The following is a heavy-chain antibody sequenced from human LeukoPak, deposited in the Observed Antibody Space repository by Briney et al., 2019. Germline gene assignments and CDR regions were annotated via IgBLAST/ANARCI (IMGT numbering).Heavy chain of an antibody. CDR1: GYRFTSYW. Sequence: GESLKISCKGSGYRFTSYWIGWVRPMPGKGLEWMGIIYPGDSDTRYSPSFQGQVTISADKSISTAYLQWSSLKASDTAMYYCARLAVAGAIPNWFDPWGQGTLVTVSS. CDR2: IYPGDSDT. J-gene: IGHJ5*02. CDR3: ARLAVAGAIPNWFDP. V-gene: IGHV5-51*01. D-gene: IGHD6-19*01.